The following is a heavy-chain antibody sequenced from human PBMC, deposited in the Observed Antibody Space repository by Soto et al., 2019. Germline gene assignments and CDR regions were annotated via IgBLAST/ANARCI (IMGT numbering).Heavy chain of an antibody. CDR3: ARDGDPQSAFWSGPLGGGRFDP. CDR2: IGPMFGTA. CDR1: GGNFGNFP. V-gene: IGHV1-69*01. D-gene: IGHD3-3*01. Sequence: VQPGAFGGEVKEAGVLVNLSWKASGGNFGNFPCTRVRQAPGQGPGWLGGIGPMFGTANYAQKFQGGVTITADESTITAYMELNSLKTDDTAVYYGARDGDPQSAFWSGPLGGGRFDPWGQGTLVTVSS. J-gene: IGHJ5*02.